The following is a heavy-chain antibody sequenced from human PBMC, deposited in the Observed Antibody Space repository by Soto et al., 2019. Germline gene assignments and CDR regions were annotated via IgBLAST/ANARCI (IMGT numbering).Heavy chain of an antibody. CDR1: GYTFTSYG. Sequence: GASVKFSCKASGYTFTSYGISLVRQAPGQGLDWMGWISAYNGNTNYAQKLQGRVTMTTDTSTSTAYMELMSLRSDDTAVYYCATRTYYDFWSGYYYYGMDVWGQGTTVTVSS. V-gene: IGHV1-18*04. J-gene: IGHJ6*02. CDR3: ATRTYYDFWSGYYYYGMDV. D-gene: IGHD3-3*01. CDR2: ISAYNGNT.